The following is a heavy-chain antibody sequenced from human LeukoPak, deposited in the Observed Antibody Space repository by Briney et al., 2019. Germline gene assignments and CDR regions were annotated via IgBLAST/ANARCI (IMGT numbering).Heavy chain of an antibody. CDR3: ARAVQLWPGAFDI. V-gene: IGHV4-39*07. D-gene: IGHD5-18*01. CDR1: GGSISSSSYY. J-gene: IGHJ3*02. CDR2: IYYSGST. Sequence: PSETLSLTCIVSGGSISSSSYYWGWIRQPPGKGREWIGSIYYSGSTYYNPSLRSRVTISVDTSKNQFSLKLSSVTAADTAVYYCARAVQLWPGAFDIWGQGTMVTVSS.